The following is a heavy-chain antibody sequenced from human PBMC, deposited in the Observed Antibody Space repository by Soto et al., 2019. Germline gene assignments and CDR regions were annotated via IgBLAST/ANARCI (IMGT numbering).Heavy chain of an antibody. D-gene: IGHD3-3*01. CDR3: ARGSLILASTPSYDFWSGSTPSWFDP. CDR2: IIPIFGTA. V-gene: IGHV1-69*13. J-gene: IGHJ5*02. Sequence: SVKVSCKASGGTFSSYAISWVRQAPGQGLEWMGGIIPIFGTANYAQKFQGRVTITADESTSTAYMELSSLRSEDTAVYYCARGSLILASTPSYDFWSGSTPSWFDPWGQGTLGTVSS. CDR1: GGTFSSYA.